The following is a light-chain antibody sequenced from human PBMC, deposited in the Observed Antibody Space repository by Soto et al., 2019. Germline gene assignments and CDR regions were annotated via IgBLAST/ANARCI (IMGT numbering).Light chain of an antibody. J-gene: IGKJ4*01. CDR1: QSVSSY. V-gene: IGKV3-11*01. Sequence: EIVLTQSPATLSLSPGERATLSCRASQSVSSYLAWYQQKPGQDPRLLIYDASNRTTGVPARFSGSGSGTDFSLTISSLEPEDLAVYYCQQRSNRLLTFGGGTKVEIK. CDR3: QQRSNRLLT. CDR2: DAS.